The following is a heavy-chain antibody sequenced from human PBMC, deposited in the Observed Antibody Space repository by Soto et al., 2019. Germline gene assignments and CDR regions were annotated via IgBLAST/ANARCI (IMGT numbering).Heavy chain of an antibody. Sequence: PGGSLRLSWAASGFTFSSYIMNWVRQAPGKGLEWVSSISSSSSYIYYADSVKGRFTISRDNAKNSLYLQMNSLRAEDTAVYYCARDGKYSYGPGAFDYWGQGTLVTVSS. V-gene: IGHV3-21*01. J-gene: IGHJ4*02. CDR2: ISSSSSYI. CDR3: ARDGKYSYGPGAFDY. CDR1: GFTFSSYI. D-gene: IGHD5-18*01.